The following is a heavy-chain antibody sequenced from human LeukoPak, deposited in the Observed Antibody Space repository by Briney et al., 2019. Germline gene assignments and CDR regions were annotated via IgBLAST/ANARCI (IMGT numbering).Heavy chain of an antibody. D-gene: IGHD2-15*01. V-gene: IGHV3-23*01. CDR3: ARVGRSSWRYFDY. J-gene: IGHJ4*02. CDR1: GFTFSTYA. CDR2: ISGGGETT. Sequence: GGSLRLSCAASGFTFSTYAMSWVRQAPGKGLEWVSSISGGGETTHYAESVKGRFTISRDNSKNTLYLQMNSLRAEDTAVYYCARVGRSSWRYFDYWGQGTLVTVSS.